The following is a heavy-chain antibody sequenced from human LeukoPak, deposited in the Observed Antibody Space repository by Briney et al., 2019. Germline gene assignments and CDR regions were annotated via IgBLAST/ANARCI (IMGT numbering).Heavy chain of an antibody. CDR2: ISSSSSYI. CDR1: GFTFSSYS. Sequence: GGSLRLSCAASGFTFSSYSMNWVRQAPGKGLEWVSSISSSSSYIYYADSVKGRFTISRDNAKNSLYLQMNSLRAEDTAVYYRARDKCSSGWYYFDYWGQGTLVTVSS. V-gene: IGHV3-21*01. CDR3: ARDKCSSGWYYFDY. D-gene: IGHD6-19*01. J-gene: IGHJ4*02.